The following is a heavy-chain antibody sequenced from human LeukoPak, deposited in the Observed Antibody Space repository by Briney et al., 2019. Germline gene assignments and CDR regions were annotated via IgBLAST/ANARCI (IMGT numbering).Heavy chain of an antibody. V-gene: IGHV3-15*01. Sequence: GGSLRLSCVVSGFSFTNAWMSWVRQAPGKGLDWVGRIRTEADGGTADYAAPVKGRFTISRDDSKNTPFLQMNSLRAEDTAVYYCARDYDILTGGFDYWGQGTLVTVSS. J-gene: IGHJ4*02. D-gene: IGHD3-9*01. CDR1: GFSFTNAW. CDR2: IRTEADGGTA. CDR3: ARDYDILTGGFDY.